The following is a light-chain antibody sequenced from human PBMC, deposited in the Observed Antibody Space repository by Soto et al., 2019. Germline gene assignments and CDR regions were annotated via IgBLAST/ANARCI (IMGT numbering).Light chain of an antibody. J-gene: IGLJ1*01. CDR1: SSDVGGYNY. CDR3: SSYTITSTYV. V-gene: IGLV2-14*01. CDR2: EVS. Sequence: QSVLTQPASASGSPGQSITISCTGTSSDVGGYNYVSWYQQHPGKAPKLMIYEVSDRPSGVSNRFSGSKSGNTASLTISGLQAEDEADYYCSSYTITSTYVFGTGTKV.